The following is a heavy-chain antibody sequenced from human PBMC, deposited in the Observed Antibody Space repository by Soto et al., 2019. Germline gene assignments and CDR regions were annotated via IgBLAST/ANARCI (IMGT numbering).Heavy chain of an antibody. D-gene: IGHD5-12*01. CDR1: GYTFTNYA. CDR3: ARVSGYYLPDY. CDR2: INAGNGNT. J-gene: IGHJ4*02. V-gene: IGHV1-3*05. Sequence: QAQLVQSGAEEKKPGASVKVSCKASGYTFTNYAMHWVRQAPGQRLEWMGWINAGNGNTKYSQKFQGRVTITRDTSASTAYLELSILRSEDKAVYYCARVSGYYLPDYWGQGTLVTVSS.